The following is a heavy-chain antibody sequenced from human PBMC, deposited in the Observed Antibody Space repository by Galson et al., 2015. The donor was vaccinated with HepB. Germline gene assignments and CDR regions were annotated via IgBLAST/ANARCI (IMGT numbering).Heavy chain of an antibody. D-gene: IGHD2-2*01. CDR2: ISSSSSYI. V-gene: IGHV3-21*01. CDR3: ARGRYCSSTSCRNWFDP. Sequence: SLRLSCAASGFTFSSYSMNWVRQAPGKGLEWVSSISSSSSYIYYADSVKGRFTISRDNAKNSLYLQMNSLRAEDTAVYYCARGRYCSSTSCRNWFDPWGQGTLVTVSS. J-gene: IGHJ5*02. CDR1: GFTFSSYS.